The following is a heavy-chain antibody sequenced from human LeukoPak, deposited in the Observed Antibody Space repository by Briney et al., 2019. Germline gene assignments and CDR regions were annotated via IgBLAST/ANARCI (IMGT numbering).Heavy chain of an antibody. CDR3: ATLKNDYGGNDADY. J-gene: IGHJ4*02. CDR1: GSTFSSYA. CDR2: ISYDGSNK. D-gene: IGHD4-23*01. V-gene: IGHV3-30-3*01. Sequence: PGGSLRLSCAASGSTFSSYAMHWVRQAPGKGLEWVAVISYDGSNKYYADSVKGRFTISRDNSRNTLYLQMNSLRAEDTAVYYCATLKNDYGGNDADYWGQGTLVSVSS.